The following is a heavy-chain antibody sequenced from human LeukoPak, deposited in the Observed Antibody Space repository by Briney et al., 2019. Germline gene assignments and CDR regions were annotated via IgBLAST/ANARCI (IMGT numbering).Heavy chain of an antibody. V-gene: IGHV3-7*04. CDR3: ARDYGYKLDF. D-gene: IGHD5-24*01. CDR2: MIPDGSKK. CDR1: GFTFSNYW. J-gene: IGHJ4*02. Sequence: GSLRLSCAASGFTFSNYWMSWVRQAPGKGLEWVANMIPDGSKKYYLDSVKGRFTISRDNAKNSLYLQMNSLRAEDAAVYYCARDYGYKLDFWGQGTLVTESS.